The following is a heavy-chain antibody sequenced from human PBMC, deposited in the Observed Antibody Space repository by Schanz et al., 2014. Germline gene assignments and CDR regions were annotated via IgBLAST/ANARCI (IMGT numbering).Heavy chain of an antibody. V-gene: IGHV3-48*01. CDR2: ISSASSTI. J-gene: IGHJ4*02. CDR3: AKYRGYYRVSGSYRELEY. CDR1: GFTFSSYA. D-gene: IGHD3-10*01. Sequence: EVQLVESGGGLVPPGGSLRLSCAASGFTFSSYAMSWVRQAPGKGLEWVSYISSASSTINYADSVKGRFTISRDNSKNTLFLQMNSLRAEDTAVYYCAKYRGYYRVSGSYRELEYWGQGTLVTVSS.